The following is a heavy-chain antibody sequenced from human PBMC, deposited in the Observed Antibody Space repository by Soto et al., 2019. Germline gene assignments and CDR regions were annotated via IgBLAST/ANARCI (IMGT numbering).Heavy chain of an antibody. D-gene: IGHD2-21*02. CDR2: ISSSSSYI. CDR3: ARDRTRQRVTPYYYGMDV. V-gene: IGHV3-21*01. Sequence: PGGSLRLSCAASGFTFSSYSMNWVRQAPGKGLEWVSSISSSSSYIYYADSVKGRFTISRDNAKNSLYLQMNSLRAEDTAVYYCARDRTRQRVTPYYYGMDVWGQGTTVTVSS. J-gene: IGHJ6*02. CDR1: GFTFSSYS.